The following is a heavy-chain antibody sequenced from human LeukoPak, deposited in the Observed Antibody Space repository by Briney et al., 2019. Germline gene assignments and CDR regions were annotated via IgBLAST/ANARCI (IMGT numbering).Heavy chain of an antibody. D-gene: IGHD4-17*01. V-gene: IGHV4-39*07. CDR1: GGSISSSSYY. Sequence: PSETLSLTCTVSGGSISSSSYYWGWIRQPPGKGLEWIGSIYYSGSTYYNPSLKSRVTISADTSKNQFSLKLSSVTAADTAVYYCARGVRRFDYGDYGLGYWGQGTLVTVSS. CDR3: ARGVRRFDYGDYGLGY. J-gene: IGHJ4*02. CDR2: IYYSGST.